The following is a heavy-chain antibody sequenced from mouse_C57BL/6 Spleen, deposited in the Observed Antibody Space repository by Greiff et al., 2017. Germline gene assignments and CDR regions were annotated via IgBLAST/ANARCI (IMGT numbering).Heavy chain of an antibody. D-gene: IGHD1-1*01. CDR3: ARDLYYGSSEYWYFDV. Sequence: QVQLQQPGAELVKPGASVKLSCKASGYTFTSYWMHWVKQRPGQGLEWIGMIHPNSGSTNYNEKFKIKATLTVDKSSSTAYMQLSSLTSEDSAVYYCARDLYYGSSEYWYFDVWGTGTTVTVSS. CDR2: IHPNSGST. V-gene: IGHV1-64*01. J-gene: IGHJ1*03. CDR1: GYTFTSYW.